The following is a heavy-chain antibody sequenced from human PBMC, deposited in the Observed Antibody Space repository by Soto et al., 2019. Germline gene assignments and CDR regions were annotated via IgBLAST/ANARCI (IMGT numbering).Heavy chain of an antibody. CDR2: INPNSGGT. V-gene: IGHV1-2*04. D-gene: IGHD2-15*01. CDR3: ARGWVARSFDY. CDR1: GYTFTGYY. Sequence: ASVKVSCKASGYTFTGYYMHWVRQAPGQGLEWMGWINPNSGGTNYARKFQGWVTMTRDTSISTAYMELSRLRSDDTAVYYCARGWVARSFDYWGQGTLVTVSS. J-gene: IGHJ4*02.